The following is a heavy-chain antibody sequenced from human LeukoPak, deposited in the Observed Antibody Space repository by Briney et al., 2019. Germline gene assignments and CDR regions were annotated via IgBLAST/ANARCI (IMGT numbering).Heavy chain of an antibody. V-gene: IGHV3-30*02. CDR1: GFTFSSYG. D-gene: IGHD1-26*01. CDR3: AKPQWELPDHDAFDI. J-gene: IGHJ3*02. CDR2: IRYDGSNK. Sequence: GGSLSLSCAASGFTFSSYGMHWVRQAPGKGLEWVAFIRYDGSNKYYADSVKGRFTISRDNSKNTLCLQMNSLRAEDTAVYYCAKPQWELPDHDAFDIWGQGTMVTVSS.